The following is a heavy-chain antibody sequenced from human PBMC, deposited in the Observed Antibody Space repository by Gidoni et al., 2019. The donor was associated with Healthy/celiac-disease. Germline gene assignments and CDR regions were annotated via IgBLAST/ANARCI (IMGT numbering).Heavy chain of an antibody. V-gene: IGHV3-11*05. J-gene: IGHJ3*02. CDR3: ARGGELGPLDAFDI. CDR2: ISSSSSYT. Sequence: QVQLVESGGGLVKPGGSLRLSCAASGFTFSDYYMSWIRQAPGKGLEWVSYISSSSSYTNYADSVKGRFTISRDNAKNSLYLQMNSLRAEDTAVYYCARGGELGPLDAFDIWGQGTMVTVSS. CDR1: GFTFSDYY. D-gene: IGHD3-10*01.